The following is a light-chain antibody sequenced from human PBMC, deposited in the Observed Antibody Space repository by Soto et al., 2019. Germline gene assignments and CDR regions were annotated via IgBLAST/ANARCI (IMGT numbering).Light chain of an antibody. Sequence: QSVLTQPPSASGTPGQRVSISCSGGSSNIGRNTVNWYQHLPGMAPRLLIYTNDQRPSGVPDRFSGSKSGTSASLAISGLQSEDEADYYCAAWDDTSSFVFGTGTKVTVL. J-gene: IGLJ1*01. V-gene: IGLV1-44*01. CDR3: AAWDDTSSFV. CDR2: TND. CDR1: SSNIGRNT.